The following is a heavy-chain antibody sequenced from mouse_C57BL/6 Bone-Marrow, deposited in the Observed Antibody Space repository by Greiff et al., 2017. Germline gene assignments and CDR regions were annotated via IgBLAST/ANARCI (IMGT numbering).Heavy chain of an antibody. Sequence: QVQLQQSGAELVRPGTSVKVSCKASGYAFTNYLIEWVKQRPGQGLEWIGVINPGSGGTNYNEKFKGKATLTADKSSSTAYMQLSSLTSEDSAVYFCARWNGSSSGDYWGQGTTLTVSS. V-gene: IGHV1-54*01. CDR2: INPGSGGT. J-gene: IGHJ2*01. CDR1: GYAFTNYL. D-gene: IGHD1-1*01. CDR3: ARWNGSSSGDY.